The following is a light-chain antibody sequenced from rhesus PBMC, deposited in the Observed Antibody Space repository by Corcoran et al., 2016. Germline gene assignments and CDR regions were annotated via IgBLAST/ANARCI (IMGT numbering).Light chain of an antibody. CDR1: SSDIGTYNG. CDR3: CSYGRGSTYI. V-gene: IGLV2-38*01. J-gene: IGLJ1*01. Sequence: QSALTQPPSVSKARGQSDTITCAGTSSDIGTYNGVYWYQHYSGTAPRLLIYDLSTRPSGISDRFSGSKSGNTASLTISWLKPEDEATYFCCSYGRGSTYIFGSGTRLTVL. CDR2: DLS.